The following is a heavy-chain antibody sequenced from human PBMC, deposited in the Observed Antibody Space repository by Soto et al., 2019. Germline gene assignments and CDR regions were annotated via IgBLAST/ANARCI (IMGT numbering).Heavy chain of an antibody. V-gene: IGHV4-34*01. CDR3: ARPAIAAAVSAFDY. J-gene: IGHJ4*02. CDR1: GGSFSGYY. Sequence: QVQLQQWGAGLLKPSETLSLTCAVYGGSFSGYYWSWIRQPPGKGLEWIGEINHSGSTNYNPSLKSRAPISVDTSKNQFPLKLSSVTAADTAVYYCARPAIAAAVSAFDYWGQGTLVTVSS. CDR2: INHSGST. D-gene: IGHD6-13*01.